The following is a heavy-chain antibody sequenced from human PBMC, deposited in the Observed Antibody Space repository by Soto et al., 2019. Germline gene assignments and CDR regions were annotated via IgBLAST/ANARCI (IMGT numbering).Heavy chain of an antibody. CDR3: ARGIAPYYFDY. Sequence: QVQLVQSGAEEKKPGASVKVSCKASGYTFTSYAMHWVRQAPGQRLEWMGWINAGNGNTKYSQKFQGRVTITRDTSASTADMELSSRRSEDTAVYYCARGIAPYYFDYWGQGTLVTVSS. CDR2: INAGNGNT. D-gene: IGHD6-13*01. V-gene: IGHV1-3*05. CDR1: GYTFTSYA. J-gene: IGHJ4*02.